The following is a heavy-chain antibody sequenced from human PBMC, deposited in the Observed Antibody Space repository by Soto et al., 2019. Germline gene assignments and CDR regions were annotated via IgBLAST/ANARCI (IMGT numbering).Heavy chain of an antibody. CDR3: ARERAYQDDILTGYFYYYYGMDV. V-gene: IGHV1-2*02. CDR1: GYTFTGYY. D-gene: IGHD3-9*01. Sequence: ASVKVSCKASGYTFTGYYMHWVRQAPGQGLEWMGWINPNSGGTNYAQKFQGRVTMTRDTSISTAYMELSRLRSDDTAVYYCARERAYQDDILTGYFYYYYGMDVWGQGTTVTVSS. J-gene: IGHJ6*02. CDR2: INPNSGGT.